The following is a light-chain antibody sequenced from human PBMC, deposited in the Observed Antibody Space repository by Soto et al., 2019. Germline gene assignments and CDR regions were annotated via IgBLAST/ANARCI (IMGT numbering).Light chain of an antibody. CDR1: SSDVGDYDY. CDR3: SSYTASGTLPYV. V-gene: IGLV2-14*01. CDR2: EVS. J-gene: IGLJ1*01. Sequence: QSVLTQPASVSGSPGQSITISCTGTSSDVGDYDYVSWYQQRPGKAPKLMIYEVSNRPSGVSNRFSGSKSGNTASLTIAGLQTEDEADYYCSSYTASGTLPYVFGTGTKVTLL.